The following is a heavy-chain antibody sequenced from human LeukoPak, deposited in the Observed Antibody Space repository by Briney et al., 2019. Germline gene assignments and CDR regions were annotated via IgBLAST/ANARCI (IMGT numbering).Heavy chain of an antibody. J-gene: IGHJ4*02. CDR2: ISYDGSNK. CDR3: AREGMPQLLDPTALDPVLWFDY. D-gene: IGHD6-19*01. V-gene: IGHV3-30-3*01. CDR1: GFTFSSYA. Sequence: GGSLRLSCAASGFTFSSYAMHWVRQAPGKGLEWVAVISYDGSNKYYADSVKGRFTISRDNSKNTLYLQMNSLRAEDTAVYYRAREGMPQLLDPTALDPVLWFDYWGQGTLVTVSS.